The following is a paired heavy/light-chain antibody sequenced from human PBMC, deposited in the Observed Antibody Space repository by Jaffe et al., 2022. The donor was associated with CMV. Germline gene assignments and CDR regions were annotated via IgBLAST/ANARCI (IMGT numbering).Light chain of an antibody. CDR3: SSYTSSTTLEV. Sequence: QSALTQPASVSGFPGQSITISCTGASSNVGGYNSVSWYQQHPGKAPKLMIFDVTNRPSGVSNRFSGSKSGNTASLTISGLQAEDEADYYCSSYTSSTTLEVFGGGTKLTVL. CDR2: DVT. V-gene: IGLV2-14*03. J-gene: IGLJ3*02. CDR1: SSNVGGYNS.
Heavy chain of an antibody. Sequence: EVQLVQSGAEVKKPGESLKISCKGSGYSFTDYWVGWVRQMPGKGLEWMGIIYPGDSETRYSPSFQGQVTISADKSISTAYLQWNSLKASDTATYYCARRVVPREVFRRTPRLYSYIDVWGKGTTVTVS. V-gene: IGHV5-51*01. CDR2: IYPGDSET. D-gene: IGHD3-10*01. J-gene: IGHJ6*03. CDR3: ARRVVPREVFRRTPRLYSYIDV. CDR1: GYSFTDYW.